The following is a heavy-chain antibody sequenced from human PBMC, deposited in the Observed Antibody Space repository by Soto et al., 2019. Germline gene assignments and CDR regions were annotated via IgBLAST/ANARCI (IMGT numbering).Heavy chain of an antibody. CDR3: ARESLGYCSGGSCSLGY. V-gene: IGHV3-33*01. CDR2: VWHDGSNA. CDR1: GFTFSSFA. Sequence: VQLVESGGGVVQPGRSLRLSCAASGFTFSSFAMHWVRQAPGKGLEWVAVVWHDGSNAHYAVSVKGRFTISRDNSKKTLYLQMNSLRAEDTAVYHCARESLGYCSGGSCSLGYWGQGTLVTVSS. J-gene: IGHJ4*02. D-gene: IGHD2-15*01.